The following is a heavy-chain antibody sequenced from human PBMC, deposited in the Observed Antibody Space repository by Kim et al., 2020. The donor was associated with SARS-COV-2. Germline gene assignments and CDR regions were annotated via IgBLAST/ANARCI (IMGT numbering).Heavy chain of an antibody. D-gene: IGHD3-22*01. CDR1: GFTFSKYW. Sequence: GGSLRLSCAASGFTFSKYWMMWVRQAPGKGLEWVANIKPDGSEKYDVDSVKGRFTISRDNAKNSLYLQMSSLSADDTAVFYCARPKEVVATDYVMDVWG. CDR3: ARPKEVVATDYVMDV. CDR2: IKPDGSEK. J-gene: IGHJ6*02. V-gene: IGHV3-7*01.